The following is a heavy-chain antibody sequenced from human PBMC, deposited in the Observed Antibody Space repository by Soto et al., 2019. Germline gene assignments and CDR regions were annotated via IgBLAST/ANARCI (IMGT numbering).Heavy chain of an antibody. CDR2: IHYSGTT. CDR1: GTSISSYY. CDR3: ARYNSYAIDY. D-gene: IGHD2-8*01. J-gene: IGHJ4*02. Sequence: SGTMALTSTVSGTSISSYYWSWIRQHPGKGLEWIANIHYSGTTNYNPSLASRVTLSVDTSKNQFSLKMTSVTAADRAMYFCARYNSYAIDYWGRGTLVTVSS. V-gene: IGHV4-59*01.